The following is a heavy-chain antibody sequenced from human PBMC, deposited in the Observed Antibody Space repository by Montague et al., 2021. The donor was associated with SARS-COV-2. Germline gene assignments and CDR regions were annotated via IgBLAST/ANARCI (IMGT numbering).Heavy chain of an antibody. CDR3: VRDPGMNGLDI. D-gene: IGHD2-8*01. V-gene: IGHV3-30*04. J-gene: IGHJ3*02. CDR2: VSTHVNEK. Sequence: SLRLSCAASGFSFSSFSMHWVRQAPGKGLESLAVVSTHVNEKYYSGSVRGRFTISRDNSKNTVSLQVNSLRVEDTAVYYCVRDPGMNGLDIWGQGTRVTVSS. CDR1: GFSFSSFS.